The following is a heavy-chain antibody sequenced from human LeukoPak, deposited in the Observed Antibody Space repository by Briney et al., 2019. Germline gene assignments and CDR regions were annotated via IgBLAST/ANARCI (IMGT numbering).Heavy chain of an antibody. CDR1: GFPFSEYS. CDR3: ARDHNYAFDN. J-gene: IGHJ4*02. V-gene: IGHV3-11*06. CDR2: IGISSGNT. D-gene: IGHD1-1*01. Sequence: GGSLRLSCAASGFPFSEYSMNWVRQAPGKGLEWISYIGISSGNTKHAVSVKGRFTVSGDNARNSLYLQMNSLRVEDTAVYYCARDHNYAFDNWGQGTLVTVSS.